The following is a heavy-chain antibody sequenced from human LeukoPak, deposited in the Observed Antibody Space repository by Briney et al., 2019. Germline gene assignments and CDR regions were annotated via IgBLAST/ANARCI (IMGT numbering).Heavy chain of an antibody. J-gene: IGHJ3*02. CDR2: IYYSGST. V-gene: IGHV4-59*01. Sequence: PSETLSLTCTVSGGSISSYYWSWIRQPPGKGLEWIGYIYYSGSTNYNPSLKSRVTISVDTSKNQFSLKLSSVTAADTAVYYCARERRDRVDAFDIWGQGTMVTVSS. CDR3: ARERRDRVDAFDI. CDR1: GGSISSYY.